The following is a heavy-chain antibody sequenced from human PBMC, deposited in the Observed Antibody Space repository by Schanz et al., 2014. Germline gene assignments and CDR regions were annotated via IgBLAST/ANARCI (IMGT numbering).Heavy chain of an antibody. J-gene: IGHJ4*02. CDR2: ISGSSRTI. V-gene: IGHV3-48*01. D-gene: IGHD1-26*01. CDR3: ARGGSGSHYRLDY. Sequence: EAHLVESGGGLVKPGGSLTLSCAASRFTVTNAWMSWVRQAPGKGLEWVSYISGSSRTIYYADSMKGRFTVSRDNAENALYLQRNSLRAEDTGLYFCARGGSGSHYRLDYWGQGTLVTVSS. CDR1: RFTVTNAW.